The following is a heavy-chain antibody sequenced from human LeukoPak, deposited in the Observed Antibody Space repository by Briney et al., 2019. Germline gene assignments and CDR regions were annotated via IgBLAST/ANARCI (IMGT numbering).Heavy chain of an antibody. D-gene: IGHD1-26*01. CDR1: GFTFTSSA. V-gene: IGHV1-58*01. Sequence: AASVKVSCKASGFTFTSSAVQWVRQARGQRLEWIGWIVVGSGNTNYAQKFQERVTTTRDMSTSTAYMELSSLRSEDTAVYYCAADPLKWERGYYYYYMDVWGKGTTVTVSS. J-gene: IGHJ6*03. CDR2: IVVGSGNT. CDR3: AADPLKWERGYYYYYMDV.